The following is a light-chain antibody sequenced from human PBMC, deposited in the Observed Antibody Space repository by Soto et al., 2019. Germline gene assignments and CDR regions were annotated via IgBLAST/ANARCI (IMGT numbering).Light chain of an antibody. Sequence: EIVLTQSPGTLSLSPGERATPSCRASQSVTSDYLAWYQQKPGQAPRLLIHGASSRATGIPDRFSGSGSGTEFTVTISSLQSEDFAVFYCQQRSVWPWTFGQGTKVDIK. V-gene: IGKV3D-20*02. CDR3: QQRSVWPWT. J-gene: IGKJ1*01. CDR1: QSVTSDY. CDR2: GAS.